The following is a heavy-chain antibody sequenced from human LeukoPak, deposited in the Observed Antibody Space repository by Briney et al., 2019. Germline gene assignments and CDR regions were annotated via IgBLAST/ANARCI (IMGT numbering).Heavy chain of an antibody. Sequence: ASVKVSCKVSGYTLTELSMHWVRQAPGKGLEWMGGFDPEDGETIYAQKFQGRVTMIEDTSTDTAYMELSSLRSEDTAVYYCARRTYYGSGSYGNWFDPWGQGTLVTVSS. J-gene: IGHJ5*02. CDR1: GYTLTELS. D-gene: IGHD3-10*01. CDR2: FDPEDGET. CDR3: ARRTYYGSGSYGNWFDP. V-gene: IGHV1-24*01.